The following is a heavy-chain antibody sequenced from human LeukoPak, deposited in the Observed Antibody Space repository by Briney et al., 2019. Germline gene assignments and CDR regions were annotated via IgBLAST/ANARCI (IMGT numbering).Heavy chain of an antibody. V-gene: IGHV3-30*18. CDR2: ISYDGSNK. CDR1: RFAFSNYG. CDR3: AKDRDYDSSGWYFDY. D-gene: IGHD3-22*01. J-gene: IGHJ4*02. Sequence: GGSLRLSCAASRFAFSNYGIYWVRQAPGKGLEWVAVISYDGSNKYYADSVKGRFTISRDNSKNTLYLQMNSLRAEDTAVYYCAKDRDYDSSGWYFDYWGQGTLVTVSS.